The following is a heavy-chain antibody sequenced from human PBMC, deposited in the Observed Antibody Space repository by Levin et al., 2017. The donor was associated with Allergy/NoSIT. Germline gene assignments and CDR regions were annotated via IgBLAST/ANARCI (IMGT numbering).Heavy chain of an antibody. J-gene: IGHJ3*02. Sequence: SETLSLTCAVYGGSFSGYYWSWIRQPPGKGLEWIGEINHSGSTNYNPSLKSRVTISVDTSKNQFSLKLSSVTAADTAVYYCARVGAVLRYFDWLLRDAFDIWGQGTMVTVSS. V-gene: IGHV4-34*01. CDR3: ARVGAVLRYFDWLLRDAFDI. CDR2: INHSGST. CDR1: GGSFSGYY. D-gene: IGHD3-9*01.